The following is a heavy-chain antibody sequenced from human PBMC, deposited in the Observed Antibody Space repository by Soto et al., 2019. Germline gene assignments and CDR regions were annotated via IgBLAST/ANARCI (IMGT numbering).Heavy chain of an antibody. CDR2: ISGSGGST. V-gene: IGHV3-23*01. CDR1: GFTFSSYA. CDR3: ARANYDILTGYFYGAFDI. Sequence: GSLRLSCAASGFTFSSYAMSWVRQAPGKGLEWVSAISGSGGSTYYADSVKGRFTISRDNSKNTLYLQMSSLRAEDTAVYYCARANYDILTGYFYGAFDIWGQGTMVIVSS. J-gene: IGHJ3*02. D-gene: IGHD3-9*01.